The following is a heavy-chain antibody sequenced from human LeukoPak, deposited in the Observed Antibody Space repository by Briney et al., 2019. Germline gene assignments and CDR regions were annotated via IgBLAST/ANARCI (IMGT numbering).Heavy chain of an antibody. Sequence: GGSLRLSCAAYGFTFSDFYMSWIGQAHGKGMEWVSYISGSGSTIYYADSVRGRFTISRDNAKNSLYLQMNSLRAEDTAVYYCARDSGYDWHAFDIWGQGTMVTVSS. D-gene: IGHD5-12*01. J-gene: IGHJ3*02. CDR3: ARDSGYDWHAFDI. CDR2: ISGSGSTI. V-gene: IGHV3-11*04. CDR1: GFTFSDFY.